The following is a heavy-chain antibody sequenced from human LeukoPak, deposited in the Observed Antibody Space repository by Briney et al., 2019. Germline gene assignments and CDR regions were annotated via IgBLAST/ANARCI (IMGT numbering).Heavy chain of an antibody. CDR3: ARGLSRWTTPTSSYYYRMDV. D-gene: IGHD4-23*01. Sequence: SVKVSCKASGGTLSSYSISWVRQAPGQGLEWMGGIIPIFGSASFAQKFQGRVTITADDSTNTAYMELSSLRAEDTAFYYCARGLSRWTTPTSSYYYRMDVWGQGTTVVVSS. J-gene: IGHJ6*02. CDR2: IIPIFGSA. CDR1: GGTLSSYS. V-gene: IGHV1-69*13.